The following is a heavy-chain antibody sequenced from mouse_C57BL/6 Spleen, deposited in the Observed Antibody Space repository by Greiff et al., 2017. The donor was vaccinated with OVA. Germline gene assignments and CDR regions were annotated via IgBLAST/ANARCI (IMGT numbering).Heavy chain of an antibody. CDR1: GYAFSSYW. V-gene: IGHV1-80*01. J-gene: IGHJ2*01. CDR3: ARDYYGSSYLDY. D-gene: IGHD1-1*01. CDR2: IYPGDGDT. Sequence: QVQLQQSGAELVKPGASVKISCKASGYAFSSYWMNWVKQRPGKGLEWIGQIYPGDGDTNYNGKFKGKATLTADRSSSTAYMQLSSLTSEDSAVYFCARDYYGSSYLDYWGQGTTLTVSS.